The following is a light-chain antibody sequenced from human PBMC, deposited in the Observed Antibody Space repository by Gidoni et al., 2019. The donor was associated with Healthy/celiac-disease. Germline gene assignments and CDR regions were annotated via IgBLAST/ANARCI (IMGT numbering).Light chain of an antibody. CDR1: HSISSW. J-gene: IGKJ4*01. CDR2: KAS. V-gene: IGKV1-5*03. CDR3: QQYNSYPLT. Sequence: DIQLTQSPSTLSASVGDRVTLTCRASHSISSWLAWYQQKPGKAPKLLIYKASSLESGVPSRFSGSGSGTEFTLTISSLQPDDFATYYCQQYNSYPLTFGGGTKVEIK.